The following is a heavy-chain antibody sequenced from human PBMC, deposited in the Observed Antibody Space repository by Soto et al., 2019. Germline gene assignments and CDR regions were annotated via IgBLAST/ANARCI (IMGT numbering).Heavy chain of an antibody. V-gene: IGHV4-31*03. Sequence: SETLSLTCTVSGGSISGGTYYWSWIRQHPGKGLEWIGNIYYSGITYYNPPLRRRVTISVDTSKSQFSLRLSSVTTADTAVYYCARVTFYYNSSGYYRPAYFDQWGQGTLVTVSS. D-gene: IGHD3-22*01. CDR1: GGSISGGTYY. J-gene: IGHJ4*02. CDR2: IYYSGIT. CDR3: ARVTFYYNSSGYYRPAYFDQ.